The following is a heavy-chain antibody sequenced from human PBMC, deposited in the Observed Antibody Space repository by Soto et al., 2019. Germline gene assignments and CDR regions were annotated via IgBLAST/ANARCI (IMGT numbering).Heavy chain of an antibody. Sequence: PSETLSLTCSVSGDSISTFDYFWAWIRQPPGQALEYIGYIYKSATTYYNPSFESRVAISLDTSKSQFSLNVTSVTAADNAVYYCARGRYCLTGRCFPNWFDAWGQETLVTVSS. J-gene: IGHJ5*02. CDR1: GDSISTFDYF. CDR3: ARGRYCLTGRCFPNWFDA. V-gene: IGHV4-30-4*01. D-gene: IGHD2-15*01. CDR2: IYKSATT.